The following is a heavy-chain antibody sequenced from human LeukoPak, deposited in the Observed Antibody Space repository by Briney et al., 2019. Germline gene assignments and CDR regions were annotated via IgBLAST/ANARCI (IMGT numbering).Heavy chain of an antibody. V-gene: IGHV3-23*01. D-gene: IGHD3-10*01. Sequence: LTGGSLRLSCAASGFTFSSYAMSWVRQAPGKGLEWVSAISGSGGSTYYADSVKGRFTISRDNSKNTLYLQMNSLRAEDTAVYYCANYGSGSPRDYWGQGTLVTVSS. CDR2: ISGSGGST. J-gene: IGHJ4*02. CDR1: GFTFSSYA. CDR3: ANYGSGSPRDY.